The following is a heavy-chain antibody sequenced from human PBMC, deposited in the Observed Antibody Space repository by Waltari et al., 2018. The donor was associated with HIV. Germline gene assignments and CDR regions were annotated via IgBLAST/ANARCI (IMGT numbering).Heavy chain of an antibody. CDR2: INLNSGDT. CDR3: ARDSYYYDSSGFFPDF. CDR1: AYTLTAYY. V-gene: IGHV1-2*06. Sequence: QVQLVQSGAEVKQPGASVKVSCKASAYTLTAYYMHWVRQAPGQGLEWMGRINLNSGDTNYGQKFQGRVTMTRDTSISTAYMELSRLRSDDTAVYYCARDSYYYDSSGFFPDFWGQGTLVTVSS. D-gene: IGHD3-22*01. J-gene: IGHJ4*02.